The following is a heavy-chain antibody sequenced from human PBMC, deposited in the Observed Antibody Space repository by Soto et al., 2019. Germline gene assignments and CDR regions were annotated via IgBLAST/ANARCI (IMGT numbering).Heavy chain of an antibody. CDR2: INAGNGNT. CDR1: GYTFTSYA. Sequence: GASVKVSCKASGYTFTSYAMHWVRQAPGQRLEWMGWINAGNGNTKYSQKFQGRVTITRDTSASTAYMELSSLRSGDTAVYYCARANSGYSYGTWFDYWGQGTLVTVSS. CDR3: ARANSGYSYGTWFDY. D-gene: IGHD5-18*01. V-gene: IGHV1-3*01. J-gene: IGHJ4*02.